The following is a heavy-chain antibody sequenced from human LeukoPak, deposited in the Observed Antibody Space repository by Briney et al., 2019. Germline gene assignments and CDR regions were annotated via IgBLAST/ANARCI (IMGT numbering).Heavy chain of an antibody. CDR1: GFSFSTYA. D-gene: IGHD3-3*01. J-gene: IGHJ4*02. CDR3: ARVLPSMTIFGVVGY. V-gene: IGHV3-30*04. Sequence: GGSLRLSCAASGFSFSTYAMHWVRQAPGKGLEWVAVISYDGRSQYYVDSVKGRFTISRDNSKDTLYLQMNTLRAEDTSIYYCARVLPSMTIFGVVGYWGQGTLVTVSS. CDR2: ISYDGRSQ.